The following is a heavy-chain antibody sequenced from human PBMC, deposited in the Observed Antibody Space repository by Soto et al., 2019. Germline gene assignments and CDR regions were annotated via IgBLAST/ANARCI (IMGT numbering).Heavy chain of an antibody. CDR2: IYHSGST. J-gene: IGHJ6*02. CDR3: ARNIADRDYYGMDV. Sequence: SETLSLTCAVSGGSISSSNWWSWVRQPPGKGLEWIGEIYHSGSTNYNPSLKSRVTISVDKSKNQSSLKLSSVTAADTAVYYCARNIADRDYYGMDVCGQGTTVTVSS. D-gene: IGHD6-6*01. CDR1: GGSISSSNW. V-gene: IGHV4-4*02.